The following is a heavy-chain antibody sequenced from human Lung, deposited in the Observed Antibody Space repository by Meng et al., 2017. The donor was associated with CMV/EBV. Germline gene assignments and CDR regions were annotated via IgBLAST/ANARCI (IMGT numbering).Heavy chain of an antibody. V-gene: IGHV5-51*01. Sequence: GESLKISCKGSGYSFISYWIGWVRQMPGKGLEWMGIIHPGDSETRYSPSFQGQATISADKSITTAYLQWSSLKASDTAMYYCARRRGITIFGVASRRSGAFDIWGQGTMVTVSS. CDR1: GYSFISYW. D-gene: IGHD3-3*01. J-gene: IGHJ3*02. CDR3: ARRRGITIFGVASRRSGAFDI. CDR2: IHPGDSET.